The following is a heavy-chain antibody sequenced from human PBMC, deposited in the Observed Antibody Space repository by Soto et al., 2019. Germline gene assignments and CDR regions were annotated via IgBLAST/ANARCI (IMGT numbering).Heavy chain of an antibody. J-gene: IGHJ3*01. D-gene: IGHD6-19*01. CDR3: VRAGSGSFDF. CDR1: VFIFTNYA. V-gene: IGHV3-23*01. CDR2: IGGRGNSA. Sequence: GGSLRLSCASSVFIFTNYAMNWVRQAPGKGLEWVSVIGGRGNSAYYADSVQGRFTISRDNSKNTLSLQMSSLTADDTAIYYCVRAGSGSFDFWGRGTMVTGSS.